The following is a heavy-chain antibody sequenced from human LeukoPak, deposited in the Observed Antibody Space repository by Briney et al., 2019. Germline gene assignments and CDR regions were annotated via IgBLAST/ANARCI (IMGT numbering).Heavy chain of an antibody. CDR3: ARGRYYDSSGLFFFDY. D-gene: IGHD3-22*01. V-gene: IGHV4-4*07. CDR2: ISSSGST. J-gene: IGHJ4*02. CDR1: GGSISSYY. Sequence: SETLSLTCTVSGGSISSYYWSWIRQPAGKGVEWIGRISSSGSTNYNPSLKSRVTMSVDTSKNQFSLKLSSVTAADTAVYYCARGRYYDSSGLFFFDYCGQGTLVTVSS.